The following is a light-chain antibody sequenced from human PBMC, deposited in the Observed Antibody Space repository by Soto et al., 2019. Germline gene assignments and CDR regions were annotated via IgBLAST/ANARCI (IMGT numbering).Light chain of an antibody. CDR2: DVN. Sequence: QSALTQPPSASGSPGQSVTISCTGTSSDVGNYNYVSWYQHQPGKAPKLIIYDVNKRPSGVPDRFSGSKSGYTASLSVSGLQAEDEADYYCSSYAGSINWVFGGGTKVTVL. V-gene: IGLV2-8*01. CDR3: SSYAGSINWV. CDR1: SSDVGNYNY. J-gene: IGLJ2*01.